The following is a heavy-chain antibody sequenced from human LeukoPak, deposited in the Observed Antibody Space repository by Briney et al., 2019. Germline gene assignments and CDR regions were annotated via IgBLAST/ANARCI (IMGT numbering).Heavy chain of an antibody. D-gene: IGHD3-16*01. CDR2: ISSSGRTI. CDR3: AKNFGGASAYYYYYYMDV. V-gene: IGHV3-11*01. Sequence: PGGSLRLSCAASGFTLRDYYMSWIRQAPGKGLEWVSYISSSGRTIYYADSVKGRFTISRDNAKNSQYLQMNSLRAEDTAVYYCAKNFGGASAYYYYYYMDVWGKGTTVTVSS. J-gene: IGHJ6*03. CDR1: GFTLRDYY.